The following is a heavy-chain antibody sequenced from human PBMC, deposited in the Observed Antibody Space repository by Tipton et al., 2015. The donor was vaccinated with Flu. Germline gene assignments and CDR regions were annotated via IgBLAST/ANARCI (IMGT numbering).Heavy chain of an antibody. CDR2: ISNSGRTT. J-gene: IGHJ6*02. Sequence: SLRLSCEVSGFKFSTFEMNWVRQAPGKGLEWISHISNSGRTTYYADSLKGRFTISRDNVKNSLYLQMNSLRAEDTAIYYCARGPTGSGYYYGMDVWGQGTTVTVSS. CDR3: ARGPTGSGYYYGMDV. D-gene: IGHD3-3*01. V-gene: IGHV3-48*03. CDR1: GFKFSTFE.